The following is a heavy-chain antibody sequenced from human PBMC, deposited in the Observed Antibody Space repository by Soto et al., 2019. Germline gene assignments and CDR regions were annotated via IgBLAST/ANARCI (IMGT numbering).Heavy chain of an antibody. Sequence: SETLSLTCTVSGGSISSYYWSWIRQPPGKGLEWIGYIYYSGSTNYNPSLKGRFTISRDNAKNSLYLQMSSLRAEDTAVYYCARDLYGDYVSDYWGQGTLVTVSS. V-gene: IGHV4-59*12. CDR2: IYYSGST. CDR1: GGSISSYY. D-gene: IGHD4-17*01. J-gene: IGHJ4*02. CDR3: ARDLYGDYVSDY.